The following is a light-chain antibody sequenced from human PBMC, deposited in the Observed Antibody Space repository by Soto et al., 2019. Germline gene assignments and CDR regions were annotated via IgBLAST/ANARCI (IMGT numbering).Light chain of an antibody. J-gene: IGLJ1*01. CDR1: SSDVGGYNY. CDR3: SSYTGSSTYV. Sequence: QSALTQPASVSGSPGQSITISCTGTSSDVGGYNYVSWYQQHPGKAPKLMIYDVSNRPSGISNRFSGSKSGNTASLTISGLQAEDEADYYCSSYTGSSTYVFGTGTKHRP. V-gene: IGLV2-14*01. CDR2: DVS.